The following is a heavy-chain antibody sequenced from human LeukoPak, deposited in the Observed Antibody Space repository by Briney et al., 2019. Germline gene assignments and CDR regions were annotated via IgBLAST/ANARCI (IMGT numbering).Heavy chain of an antibody. D-gene: IGHD6-13*01. CDR2: ISYDGSNK. Sequence: PGGSLRLSCAASGFTFNTYGMHWVRQAPGKGLEWEAVISYDGSNKYFADSVKGRFTISRDNSKNALYLQMNSLKAEDAAVYYCAKDRMAAASSYYYYGMDVWGQGTTVTVSS. CDR3: AKDRMAAASSYYYYGMDV. V-gene: IGHV3-30*18. CDR1: GFTFNTYG. J-gene: IGHJ6*02.